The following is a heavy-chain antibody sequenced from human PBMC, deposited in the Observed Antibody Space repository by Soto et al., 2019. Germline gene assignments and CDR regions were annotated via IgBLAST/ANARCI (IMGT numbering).Heavy chain of an antibody. CDR2: ISAGSLFI. CDR1: GFTFSAYN. J-gene: IGHJ4*02. Sequence: EVQLVESGGGLVKPGGSLRLSCAGSGFTFSAYNINWVRQAPGKGLEWVSSISAGSLFIYQPDSMKGRFTISRDDARNSVYLQMNSLTAEDTAVYYCARSPGVGVRGAYWGQGTLVTVSS. CDR3: ARSPGVGVRGAY. V-gene: IGHV3-21*01. D-gene: IGHD3-16*01.